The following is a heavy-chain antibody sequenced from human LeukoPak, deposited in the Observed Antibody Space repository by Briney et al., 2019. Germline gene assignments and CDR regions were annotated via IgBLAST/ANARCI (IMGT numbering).Heavy chain of an antibody. J-gene: IGHJ4*02. CDR2: IYYSGST. CDR3: ARLGYDILTGYYNY. D-gene: IGHD3-9*01. V-gene: IGHV4-39*01. CDR1: GGSISSGGYY. Sequence: SQTLSLTCTVPGGSISSGGYYWSWIRQPPGKGLEWIGSIYYSGSTYYNPSLKSRVTISVDTSKNQFSLKLSSVTAADTAVYYCARLGYDILTGYYNYWGQGTLVTVSS.